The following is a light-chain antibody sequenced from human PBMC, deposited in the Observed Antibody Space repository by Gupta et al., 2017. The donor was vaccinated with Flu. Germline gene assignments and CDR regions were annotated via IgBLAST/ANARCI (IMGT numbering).Light chain of an antibody. Sequence: SYALTQEPSVSVAPGQAARITCGGNNIGGKSVHWYQQKPGQAPVLVVYDDSDRPSGIPERFSGSTSGNTATLTIXRVEAGXEADYYCQVWDSSSALFGGGTKLTXL. CDR1: NIGGKS. V-gene: IGLV3-21*02. CDR3: QVWDSSSAL. CDR2: DDS. J-gene: IGLJ3*02.